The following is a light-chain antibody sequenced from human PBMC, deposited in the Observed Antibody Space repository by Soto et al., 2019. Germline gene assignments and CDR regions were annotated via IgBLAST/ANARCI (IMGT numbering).Light chain of an antibody. V-gene: IGLV1-40*01. CDR1: SSNIGADYN. CDR2: GNN. CDR3: QSYDTGLRGMI. Sequence: QSVLTQPPSVSVAPVQRVTISCTGTSSNIGADYNVHWYRQLPGTAPKLLIYGNNHRPSGVPDRFSGSKSGPSASLAITGLQTEDEADYYCQSYDTGLRGMIFGGGTKLTVL. J-gene: IGLJ2*01.